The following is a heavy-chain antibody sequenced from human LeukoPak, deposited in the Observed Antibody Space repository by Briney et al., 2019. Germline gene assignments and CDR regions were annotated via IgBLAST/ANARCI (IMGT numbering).Heavy chain of an antibody. CDR1: GFTFSSYG. CDR2: IWYDGSNK. D-gene: IGHD3-3*01. J-gene: IGHJ4*02. V-gene: IGHV3-33*01. Sequence: PGRSLRLSCAASGFTFSSYGMHWVRQAPGKGLEWVAVIWYDGSNKYYADSVKGRFTISRDNSKNTLYLQMNSLRAEDTAVYYCARGPADFWRRGRPDYWGQGTLVTVSS. CDR3: ARGPADFWRRGRPDY.